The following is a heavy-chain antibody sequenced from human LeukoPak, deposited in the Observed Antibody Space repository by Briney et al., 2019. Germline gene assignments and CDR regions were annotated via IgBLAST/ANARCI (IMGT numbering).Heavy chain of an antibody. J-gene: IGHJ4*02. CDR3: VRDGDTSGYTN. CDR1: GFTFSSYW. Sequence: GGSLRLSCAASGFTFSSYWMHWVRQAPGKGREWVANIKQDGSEKYYEDSVKGRFTISRDNAKNSLYLQMNSLRAEDTAVYSCVRDGDTSGYTNWGQGPLVTVSS. D-gene: IGHD3-22*01. V-gene: IGHV3-7*01. CDR2: IKQDGSEK.